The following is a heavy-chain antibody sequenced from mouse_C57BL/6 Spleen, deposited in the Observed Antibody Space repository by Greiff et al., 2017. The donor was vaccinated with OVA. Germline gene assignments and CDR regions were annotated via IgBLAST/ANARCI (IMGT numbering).Heavy chain of an antibody. CDR1: GFTFSNYW. J-gene: IGHJ4*01. CDR3: TGGPRGGYYAMDY. CDR2: IRLKSDNYAT. V-gene: IGHV6-3*01. Sequence: EVKLMESGGGLVQPGGSMKLSCVASGFTFSNYWMNWVRQSPEKGLEWVAQIRLKSDNYATHYAESVKGRFTISRDDSKSSVYLQMNNLRAEDTGIYYCTGGPRGGYYAMDYWGQGTSVTVSS.